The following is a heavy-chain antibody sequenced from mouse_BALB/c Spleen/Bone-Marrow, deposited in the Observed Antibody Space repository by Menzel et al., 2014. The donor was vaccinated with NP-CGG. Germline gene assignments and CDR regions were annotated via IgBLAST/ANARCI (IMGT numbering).Heavy chain of an antibody. D-gene: IGHD4-1*01. CDR1: GYTFTNYW. CDR3: ARYWDAY. V-gene: IGHV1-7*01. Sequence: QVQLQQSRAELAKPGASVKMSCKTSGYTFTNYWMHWVKQRPGQGLEWIGYIDPNTYYTRYNQKFKDKATLTADKSSSTAYLQPSSLTSEDSAVYYCARYWDAYWGQGTLVTVSA. CDR2: IDPNTYYT. J-gene: IGHJ3*01.